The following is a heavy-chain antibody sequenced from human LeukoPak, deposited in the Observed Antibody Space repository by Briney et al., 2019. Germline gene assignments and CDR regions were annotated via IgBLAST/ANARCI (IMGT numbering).Heavy chain of an antibody. J-gene: IGHJ5*02. CDR1: GYTLTELS. CDR3: ARGPGRIRGEVPAAIPSFDP. V-gene: IGHV1-24*01. Sequence: ASVKVSCKVSGYTLTELSMHWVRQAPGKGLEWMGGFDPEDGETIYAQKFQGRVTMTEDTSTDTAYMELSSLRSEDTAVYYCARGPGRIRGEVPAAIPSFDPWGQGTLVTVSS. CDR2: FDPEDGET. D-gene: IGHD2-2*01.